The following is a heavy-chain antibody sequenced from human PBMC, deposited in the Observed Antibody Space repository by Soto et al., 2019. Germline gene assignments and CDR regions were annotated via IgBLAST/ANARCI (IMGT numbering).Heavy chain of an antibody. Sequence: QVQLQESGPGLVKPSGTLSLTCAVSSGSISSSNWWSWVRQPPGKGLEWIGEIYHSGSTNYNPSLKSRVTISVDKSKNQCSLKLSSVTAADTAVYYCATHSARYYYYYYMDVWGKGTTVTVSS. CDR2: IYHSGST. J-gene: IGHJ6*03. V-gene: IGHV4-4*02. CDR1: SGSISSSNW. D-gene: IGHD4-4*01. CDR3: ATHSARYYYYYYMDV.